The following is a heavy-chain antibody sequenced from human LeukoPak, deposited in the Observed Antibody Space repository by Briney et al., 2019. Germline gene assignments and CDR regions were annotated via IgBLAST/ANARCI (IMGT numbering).Heavy chain of an antibody. V-gene: IGHV3-33*01. CDR3: ARAAYGSGAVHYGLDV. CDR2: IWYDGSNK. D-gene: IGHD3-10*01. Sequence: PGGSLRLSCAASGFTFSTHGMYWVRQAPGKGLEWVAVIWYDGSNKYYADSVKGRFTISRDNSENTLYLQMNSLRAEDTAVYYCARAAYGSGAVHYGLDVWGQGTTVTVSS. J-gene: IGHJ6*02. CDR1: GFTFSTHG.